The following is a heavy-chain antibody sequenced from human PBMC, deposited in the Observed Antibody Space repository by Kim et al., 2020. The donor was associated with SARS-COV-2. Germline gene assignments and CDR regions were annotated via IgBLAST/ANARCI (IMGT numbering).Heavy chain of an antibody. Sequence: GGSLRLSCAASGFTFSSYAMNWVRQAPGKGLEWVPPISGSGGYTYYADSVKGRSTISRDNAKNSLYLQMNSLRAEGTAVYYCVKALSRVVGYYYY. J-gene: IGHJ6*01. V-gene: IGHV3-23*01. D-gene: IGHD2-2*01. CDR1: GFTFSSYA. CDR3: VKALSRVVGYYYY. CDR2: ISGSGGYT.